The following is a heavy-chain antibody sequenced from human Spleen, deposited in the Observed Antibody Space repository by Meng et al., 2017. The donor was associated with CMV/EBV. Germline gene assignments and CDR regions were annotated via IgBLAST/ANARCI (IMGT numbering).Heavy chain of an antibody. D-gene: IGHD6-19*01. V-gene: IGHV3-21*01. Sequence: LSCAASGFTFSDYTMNWVRQAPGKGLEWVSSISIFGNYIYYADSVEGRFTISRDNAKNSLYLQMNSLSAEDTAVYYCARLGVASFDYWGQGTLVTVSS. CDR1: GFTFSDYT. CDR3: ARLGVASFDY. J-gene: IGHJ4*02. CDR2: ISIFGNYI.